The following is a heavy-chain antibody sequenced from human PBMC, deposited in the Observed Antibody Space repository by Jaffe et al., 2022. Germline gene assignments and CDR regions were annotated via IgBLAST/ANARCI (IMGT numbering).Heavy chain of an antibody. CDR2: IIPIFGTA. Sequence: QVQLVQSGAEVKKPGSSVKVSCKASGGTFSSYAISWVRQAPGQGLEWMGGIIPIFGTANYAQKFQGRVTITTDESTSTAYMELSSLRSEDTAVYYCARAETDSSGFREYYYYYYMDVWGKGTTVTVSS. J-gene: IGHJ6*03. V-gene: IGHV1-69*05. CDR1: GGTFSSYA. D-gene: IGHD3-22*01. CDR3: ARAETDSSGFREYYYYYYMDV.